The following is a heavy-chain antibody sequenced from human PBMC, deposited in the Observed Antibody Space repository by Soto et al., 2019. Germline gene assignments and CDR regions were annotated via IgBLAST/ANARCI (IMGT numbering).Heavy chain of an antibody. Sequence: QVQLQESGPGLVKPSGTLSLTCTVSGDSISGTYWWSWVRQPPGKGLEWIGEISHSGSTTYNPSLTSQVIMSVDKSKNQFSLKVISVTAADTAVYYCARVMPAYGMDVWGQGTTVPVS. CDR2: ISHSGST. D-gene: IGHD2-2*01. V-gene: IGHV4-4*02. CDR3: ARVMPAYGMDV. J-gene: IGHJ6*02. CDR1: GDSISGTYW.